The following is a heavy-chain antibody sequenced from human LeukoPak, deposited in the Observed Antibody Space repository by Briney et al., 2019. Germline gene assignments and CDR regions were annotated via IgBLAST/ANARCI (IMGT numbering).Heavy chain of an antibody. CDR1: GYTFTSYD. D-gene: IGHD5-12*01. CDR2: INPNSGGT. V-gene: IGHV1-2*02. J-gene: IGHJ5*02. Sequence: ASVKVSCKASGYTFTSYDINWVRQAPGQGLEWMGWINPNSGGTNYAQRFQGRVTMTRDTSISTAYMELSRLRSDDTAVYYCARARVATSNWFDPWGQGTLVTVSS. CDR3: ARARVATSNWFDP.